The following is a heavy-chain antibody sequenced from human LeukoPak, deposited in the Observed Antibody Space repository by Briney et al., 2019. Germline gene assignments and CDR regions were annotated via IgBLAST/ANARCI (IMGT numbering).Heavy chain of an antibody. CDR3: ARALTGFIPGN. Sequence: GGSLRLSCAASGFTFTDFYMSWIRQAPGKVLEWVSYISSSGTTIYYADSVMGRFTISRDNAKNSLYLQMNSLRAEDTAVYYCARALTGFIPGNWGQGTLVTVSS. V-gene: IGHV3-11*01. CDR1: GFTFTDFY. J-gene: IGHJ4*02. D-gene: IGHD3-9*01. CDR2: ISSSGTTI.